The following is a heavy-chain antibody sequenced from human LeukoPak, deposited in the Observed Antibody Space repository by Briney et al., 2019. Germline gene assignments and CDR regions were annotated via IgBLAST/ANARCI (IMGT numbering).Heavy chain of an antibody. D-gene: IGHD1-26*01. CDR3: VREGGSFFFEY. CDR2: ISSSGRTI. Sequence: GGSLRLSCAASGFTFSDYEMSWVRQAPGKGLEWVSYISSSGRTIYYADSVKGRFTISRDNAKNSLYLQMNSLRAEDTVIYYCVREGGSFFFEYWGQGTLVTVSS. J-gene: IGHJ4*02. CDR1: GFTFSDYE. V-gene: IGHV3-48*03.